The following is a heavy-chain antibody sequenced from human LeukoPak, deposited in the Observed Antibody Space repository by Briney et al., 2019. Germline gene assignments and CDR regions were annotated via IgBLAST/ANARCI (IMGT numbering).Heavy chain of an antibody. CDR3: ARDPSSGWYLKGWFDP. Sequence: GGSLRLSCAASGFTFSSYAMSWVRQAPGKGLEWVSAISGSGGSTYYADSVKGRFTISRDNSKNTLYLQMNSLRAEDTAVYYCARDPSSGWYLKGWFDPWGQGTLVTVSS. D-gene: IGHD6-19*01. J-gene: IGHJ5*02. V-gene: IGHV3-23*01. CDR2: ISGSGGST. CDR1: GFTFSSYA.